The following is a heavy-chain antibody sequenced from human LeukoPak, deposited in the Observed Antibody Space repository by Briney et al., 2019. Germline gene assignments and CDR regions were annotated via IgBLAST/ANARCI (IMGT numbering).Heavy chain of an antibody. V-gene: IGHV4-39*01. Sequence: SETLSLTCTVSGGSTSSSSYYWGWIRQPPGKGLEWIGSIYYSGSTYYNPSLKSRVIISVDTSKNQFSLKLSSVTAADTAVYYCTSSHYDSSGSAGYWGQGTLVTVSS. D-gene: IGHD3-22*01. CDR3: TSSHYDSSGSAGY. J-gene: IGHJ4*02. CDR2: IYYSGST. CDR1: GGSTSSSSYY.